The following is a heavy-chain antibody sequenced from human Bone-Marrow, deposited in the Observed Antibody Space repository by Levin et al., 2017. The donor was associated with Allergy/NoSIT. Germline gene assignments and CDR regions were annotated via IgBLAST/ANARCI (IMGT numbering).Heavy chain of an antibody. J-gene: IGHJ4*02. CDR2: IDWDDDK. V-gene: IGHV2-70*04. Sequence: ASGPTLVKPTQTLTLTCTFSGFSLSTSGMRVSWIRQPAGKALEWLARIDWDDDKFYSTSLKTRLTISKDTSKNQVVLTMTNMDPVDTATYYCARAYGSGSYYNVFDYWGQGTLVTVSS. D-gene: IGHD3-10*01. CDR3: ARAYGSGSYYNVFDY. CDR1: GFSLSTSGMR.